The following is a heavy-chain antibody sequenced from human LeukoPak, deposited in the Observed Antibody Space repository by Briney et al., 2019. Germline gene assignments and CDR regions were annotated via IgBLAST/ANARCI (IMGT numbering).Heavy chain of an antibody. CDR2: ISGNGDTT. V-gene: IGHV3-23*01. J-gene: IGHJ4*02. Sequence: TGGSLRLSCAASGCTFSSYAMIWVRQAPGKGLEWVSVISGNGDTTYYADSVKGRFTISRDNSRNTVYLQMNSLRGDDTAVYYCVKDVNWSTYWGQGTLVTVSS. CDR1: GCTFSSYA. CDR3: VKDVNWSTY. D-gene: IGHD1-1*01.